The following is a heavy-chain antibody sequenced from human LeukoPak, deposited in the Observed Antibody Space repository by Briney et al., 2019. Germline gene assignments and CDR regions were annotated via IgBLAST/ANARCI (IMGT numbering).Heavy chain of an antibody. Sequence: ETLSLTCTVSGGSISSYYWSWIRQPAGKGLEWIGRIYTSGSTNYNPSLKSRVTMSVDRPKNQFFLNVTSLTAADTAVYFCARSRQASGLFNSWGQGTLVVVSS. D-gene: IGHD3-10*01. J-gene: IGHJ5*01. CDR3: ARSRQASGLFNS. V-gene: IGHV4-4*07. CDR2: IYTSGST. CDR1: GGSISSYY.